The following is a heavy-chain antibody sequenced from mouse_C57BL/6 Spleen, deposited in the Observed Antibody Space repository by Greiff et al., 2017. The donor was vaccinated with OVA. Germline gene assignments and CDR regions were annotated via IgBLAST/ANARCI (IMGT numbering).Heavy chain of an antibody. V-gene: IGHV1-52*01. D-gene: IGHD2-13*01. CDR2: IDPSDSET. J-gene: IGHJ4*01. CDR3: ARSDYFDY. Sequence: PIQGLEWIGNIDPSDSETHYNQKFKDKATLTVDKSSSTAYMQLSSLTSEDSAVYYCARSDYFDYWGQGTSVTVSS.